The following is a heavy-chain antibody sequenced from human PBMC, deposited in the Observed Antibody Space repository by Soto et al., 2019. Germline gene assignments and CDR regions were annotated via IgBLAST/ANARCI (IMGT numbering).Heavy chain of an antibody. Sequence: TPSLTSTVAGGAGSEYCGSWMRQPPGKGLEWIGYIYYSASTNYSPSLKSRVTISVDTSKNQFSLNLSSVTAADTAVYYCARHLPYCGGDCYSLDYWGQGTLVTVSS. CDR1: GGAGSEYC. CDR2: IYYSAST. J-gene: IGHJ4*02. D-gene: IGHD2-21*02. V-gene: IGHV4-59*08. CDR3: ARHLPYCGGDCYSLDY.